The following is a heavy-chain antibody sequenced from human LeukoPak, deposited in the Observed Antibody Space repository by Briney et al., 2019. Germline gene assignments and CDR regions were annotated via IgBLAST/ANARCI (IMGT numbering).Heavy chain of an antibody. CDR2: IRPGGSPT. CDR1: GFTFNSYA. J-gene: IGHJ4*02. Sequence: GGSLRLSCAASGFTFNSYAMSWVRQAPGRGLEWISNIRPGGSPTSYADSVKGRFTISRDNVKKSLFLQMNSLSAEDTAVYYCVRDVDFAFDSWGQGALVTVSS. D-gene: IGHD3-9*01. CDR3: VRDVDFAFDS. V-gene: IGHV3-48*01.